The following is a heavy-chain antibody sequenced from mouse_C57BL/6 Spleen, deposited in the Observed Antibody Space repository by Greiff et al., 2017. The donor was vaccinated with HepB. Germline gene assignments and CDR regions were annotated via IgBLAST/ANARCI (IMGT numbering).Heavy chain of an antibody. CDR3: ARAALDAMDY. CDR2: IDPEDGET. Sequence: EVQLQQSGAELVKPGASVKLSCTASGFNIKDYYMHWVKQRTEQGLEWIGRIDPEDGETKYAPKFTGKATITADTSSNTAYLQLSSLTYEDTAVDYYARAALDAMDYWGQGTSVTVSS. D-gene: IGHD1-2*01. CDR1: GFNIKDYY. V-gene: IGHV14-2*01. J-gene: IGHJ4*01.